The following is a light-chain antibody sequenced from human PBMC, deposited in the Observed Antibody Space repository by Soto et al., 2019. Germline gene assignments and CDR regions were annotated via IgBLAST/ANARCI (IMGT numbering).Light chain of an antibody. CDR2: KAS. CDR1: QRISNW. J-gene: IGKJ1*01. Sequence: DIAMTQSPSTLSASVGDRVTITCRASQRISNWLAWYQQKPGRAPKLLIYKASSLESGVPSRFSGGGSGTQFTLTISSLQPDDFATYYCQQNDTYPWTFGQGTRVEIK. CDR3: QQNDTYPWT. V-gene: IGKV1-5*03.